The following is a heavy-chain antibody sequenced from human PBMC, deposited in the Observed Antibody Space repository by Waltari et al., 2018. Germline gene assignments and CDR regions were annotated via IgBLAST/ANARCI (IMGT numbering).Heavy chain of an antibody. V-gene: IGHV3-30*04. Sequence: QVQLVESGGGVVQPGRSLRLSCAASEFTFRSYAMHWVRQAPGKGLEWVAVSSYNERNIYYVDSVKGRFIISRDNSRKMLYLQMNSLRTEDTAVYYCARDYCDRTNCHGMDVWGQGTTVTVSS. CDR3: ARDYCDRTNCHGMDV. D-gene: IGHD3-22*01. J-gene: IGHJ6*02. CDR1: EFTFRSYA. CDR2: SSYNERNI.